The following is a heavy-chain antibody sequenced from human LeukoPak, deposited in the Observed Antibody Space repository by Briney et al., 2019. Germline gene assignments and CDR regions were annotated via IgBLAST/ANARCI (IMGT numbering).Heavy chain of an antibody. Sequence: KPGGSLRLSCAASGFTFNTYTMNWVRQAPGKGLEWVSSITASSTAIYSADSVKGRFTISRDNAKNFLYLQMNSLRAEDTAVYYCAKIPQVATYTVPNFDFWGQGTLVTVSS. CDR3: AKIPQVATYTVPNFDF. CDR1: GFTFNTYT. CDR2: ITASSTAI. J-gene: IGHJ4*02. V-gene: IGHV3-21*04. D-gene: IGHD3-16*01.